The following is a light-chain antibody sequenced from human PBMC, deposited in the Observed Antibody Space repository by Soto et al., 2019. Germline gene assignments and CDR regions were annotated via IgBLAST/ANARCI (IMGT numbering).Light chain of an antibody. CDR2: DTS. CDR1: PGVDRY. Sequence: EIVLKQSPATLSLSPGETATLSCRASPGVDRYLAWYQQKVSQSPRLIIYDTSNRATGVPPRFSGSGYGTDFTLTITSLQPEDYALYFCQHRRDSPPGFGPGTRVEIK. CDR3: QHRRDSPPG. J-gene: IGKJ3*01. V-gene: IGKV3-11*01.